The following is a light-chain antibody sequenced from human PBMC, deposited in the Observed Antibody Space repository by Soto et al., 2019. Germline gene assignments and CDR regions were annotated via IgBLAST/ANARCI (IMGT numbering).Light chain of an antibody. CDR3: QQYYTSPRT. J-gene: IGKJ1*01. CDR2: AAS. V-gene: IGKV3-20*01. CDR1: QNLGSGY. Sequence: EIVLTQSPGTLSLSPGDRATLSCRASQNLGSGYLAWYQQKPGQAPRILIYAASSRATGIPDRFSGSGSGTDFSLTISRLEPEDFAVYYCQQYYTSPRTLGQGTKVDIK.